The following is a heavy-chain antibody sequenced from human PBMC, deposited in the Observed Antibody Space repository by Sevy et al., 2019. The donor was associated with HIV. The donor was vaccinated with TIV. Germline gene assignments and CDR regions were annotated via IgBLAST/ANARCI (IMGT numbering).Heavy chain of an antibody. CDR3: ARGIAAARGMGNYFDY. Sequence: PGGSLRLSCAASGFTFSSYEMNWVRQAPGKGLEWVSYISSSGSTIYYADSVKGRFTISRDNAKNSLYLQMNSLRAEDTAVYYCARGIAAARGMGNYFDYWGQGTLVTVSS. CDR2: ISSSGSTI. J-gene: IGHJ4*02. V-gene: IGHV3-48*03. CDR1: GFTFSSYE. D-gene: IGHD6-13*01.